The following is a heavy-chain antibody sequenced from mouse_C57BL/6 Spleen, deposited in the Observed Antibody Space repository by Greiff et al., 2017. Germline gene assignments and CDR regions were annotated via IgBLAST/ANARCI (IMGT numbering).Heavy chain of an antibody. D-gene: IGHD1-1*01. CDR1: GFTFTDYY. CDR3: ARYPVGSSAMDY. J-gene: IGHJ4*01. CDR2: IRNKANGYTT. Sequence: EVKVVESGGGLVQPGGSLSLSCAASGFTFTDYYMSWVRQPPGKALEWLGFIRNKANGYTTEYSASVKGRFTISRDNSQSILYLQMNALRAEDSATYYCARYPVGSSAMDYWGQGTSVTVSS. V-gene: IGHV7-3*01.